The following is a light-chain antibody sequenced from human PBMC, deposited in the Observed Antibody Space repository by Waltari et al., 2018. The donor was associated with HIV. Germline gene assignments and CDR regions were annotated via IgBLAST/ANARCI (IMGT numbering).Light chain of an antibody. Sequence: EIVLMQSPGTLSLSPGERATLSCRASQRVSSSYLAWYQQKPGQAPRLLFYGASSRATGIPDRFSGSGSGTDFTLSISRLEPEDFAVYFCHQYGGSPRTFGQGTKLEIK. J-gene: IGKJ2*01. CDR1: QRVSSSY. CDR2: GAS. V-gene: IGKV3-20*01. CDR3: HQYGGSPRT.